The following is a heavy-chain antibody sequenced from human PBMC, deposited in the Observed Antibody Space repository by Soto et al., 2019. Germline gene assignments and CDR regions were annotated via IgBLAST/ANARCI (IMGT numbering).Heavy chain of an antibody. J-gene: IGHJ5*02. V-gene: IGHV4-34*01. CDR3: VREAVSGGYSYGYWFDP. CDR2: IDPFGIT. CDR1: GGSFSDYY. Sequence: QVQLQQWGAGLLKPSETLSLTCVVYGGSFSDYYWSWLRQTPGKGLEWIGEIDPFGITNSNPSLKSRVAISADTSQSQLSLKLTSVTAADAAVYYCVREAVSGGYSYGYWFDPWGQGTLVTVSS. D-gene: IGHD5-18*01.